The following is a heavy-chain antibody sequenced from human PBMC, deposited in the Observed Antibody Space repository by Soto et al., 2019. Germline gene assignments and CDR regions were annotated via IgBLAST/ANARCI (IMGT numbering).Heavy chain of an antibody. CDR2: INHSGST. Sequence: KLSETLSLTCAVYGGSFSGYYWSWIRQPPGKGLEWIGEINHSGSTNYNPSLKSRVTISVDTSKNQFSLKLSSVTAADTAVYYCAREWGYCSGGSCYSFDPWGQGTLVTVSS. V-gene: IGHV4-34*01. CDR1: GGSFSGYY. J-gene: IGHJ5*02. CDR3: AREWGYCSGGSCYSFDP. D-gene: IGHD2-15*01.